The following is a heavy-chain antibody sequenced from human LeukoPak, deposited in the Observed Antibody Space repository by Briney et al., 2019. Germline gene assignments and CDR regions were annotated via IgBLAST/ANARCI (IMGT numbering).Heavy chain of an antibody. CDR1: GFTFSSYG. J-gene: IGHJ4*02. CDR3: ARDGPPDIVVVPAAMIDY. CDR2: IQYDGTNK. Sequence: GGSLRLSCAASGFTFSSYGMHWVRQAPGKGLEWVAFIQYDGTNKYYADSVKGRFTISRDNSKNTLYLQMNSLRAEDTAVYYCARDGPPDIVVVPAAMIDYWGQGTLVTVSS. D-gene: IGHD2-2*01. V-gene: IGHV3-30*02.